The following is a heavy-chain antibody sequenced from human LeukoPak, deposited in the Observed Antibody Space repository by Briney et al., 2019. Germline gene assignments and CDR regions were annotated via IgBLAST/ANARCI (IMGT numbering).Heavy chain of an antibody. J-gene: IGHJ3*02. V-gene: IGHV3-53*01. CDR3: ARFGYFDWYLMAFDI. D-gene: IGHD3-9*01. CDR2: TYSGGST. CDR1: GFAFSSYS. Sequence: QPGGSLRLSCAASGFAFSSYSMKWVRQAPGKGLEWVSVTYSGGSTYYADSVKGRFTISRDNSKNTLYLQMNSLRAEDTAVYYCARFGYFDWYLMAFDIWGQGTMVTVSS.